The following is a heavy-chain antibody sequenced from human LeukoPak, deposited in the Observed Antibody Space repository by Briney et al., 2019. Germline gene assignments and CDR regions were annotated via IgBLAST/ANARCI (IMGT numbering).Heavy chain of an antibody. D-gene: IGHD1-26*01. CDR1: NYTFTSFG. CDR3: ARRSGTFSDFDY. CDR2: ITTDNDNT. Sequence: ASVKVSCKASNYTFTSFGITWVRQAPGQGLEYMGWITTDNDNTNYAQKFQGRVTMTTDTSTSTAYMELRSLTSDDTVVYYCARRSGTFSDFDYWGQGTLVTVSS. J-gene: IGHJ4*02. V-gene: IGHV1-18*01.